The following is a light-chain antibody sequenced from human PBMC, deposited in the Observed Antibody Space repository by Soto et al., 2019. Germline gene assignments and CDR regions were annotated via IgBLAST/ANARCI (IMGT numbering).Light chain of an antibody. CDR2: GAS. Sequence: EIVLTQSPGTLSLSPGERATLSCRASQSVTSSYITWYQQKRGQAPRLLIYGASSRATGIPDRFSGSGSGTDFTLTISRLEPENFAVYYCQMYGSSFTFGPGTNVDI. J-gene: IGKJ3*01. V-gene: IGKV3-20*01. CDR3: QMYGSSFT. CDR1: QSVTSSY.